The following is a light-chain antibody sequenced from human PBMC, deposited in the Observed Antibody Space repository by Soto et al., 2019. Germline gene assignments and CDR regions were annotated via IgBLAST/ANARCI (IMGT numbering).Light chain of an antibody. CDR3: QQYGSSRT. CDR2: AAS. Sequence: EIVFTQSPGTLSLSPGERATLSCRASQSVSRNYLAWYQQKPGQAPRLLIYAASNRATGIPDRFRGSGSGTDFSLTISRLEPEDFAVYYCQQYGSSRTFGQGTKVDIK. CDR1: QSVSRNY. J-gene: IGKJ1*01. V-gene: IGKV3-20*01.